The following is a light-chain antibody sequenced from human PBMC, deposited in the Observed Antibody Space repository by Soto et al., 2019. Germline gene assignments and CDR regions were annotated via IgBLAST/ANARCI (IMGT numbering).Light chain of an antibody. CDR1: QSVGTN. J-gene: IGKJ2*01. CDR2: RAS. CDR3: LQSDSWPYT. V-gene: IGKV3-15*01. Sequence: ETVMTQSPATLSVSPGERATLSCRASQSVGTNVAWYQQKPGQAPRLLIYRASTGAPGIPARFSGSGSGTEFTLTISSLQSEDFAIYYCLQSDSWPYTFGQGTKLEIK.